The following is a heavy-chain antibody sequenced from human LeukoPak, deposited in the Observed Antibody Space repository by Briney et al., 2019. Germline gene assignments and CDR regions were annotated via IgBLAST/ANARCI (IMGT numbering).Heavy chain of an antibody. CDR2: ISNDAAKK. D-gene: IGHD4-17*01. CDR1: GFTFTTYA. V-gene: IGHV3-30*18. J-gene: IGHJ4*02. Sequence: GGSLRPSCAASGFTFTTYAMHWVRQAPGKGLEWVVVISNDAAKKYYADSVKGRSTISRDNSENTLYLQMNSLRAEDTAVYYCAKDMNTVTTTFDYWGQGTLVTVSS. CDR3: AKDMNTVTTTFDY.